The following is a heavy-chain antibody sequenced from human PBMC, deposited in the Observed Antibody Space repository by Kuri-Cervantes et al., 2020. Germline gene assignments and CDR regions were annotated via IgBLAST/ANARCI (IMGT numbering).Heavy chain of an antibody. J-gene: IGHJ6*03. Sequence: GGSLRLSCAASGFTFSSYEMNWVRQAPGKGLEWVSYISSSGSTIYYADSVKGRFTISRDNAKNSLYLQMNSLRAEDAAVYYCARVGGYCSSTSCYGYYMDVWGKGTTVTVSS. CDR2: ISSSGSTI. CDR3: ARVGGYCSSTSCYGYYMDV. CDR1: GFTFSSYE. D-gene: IGHD2-2*01. V-gene: IGHV3-48*03.